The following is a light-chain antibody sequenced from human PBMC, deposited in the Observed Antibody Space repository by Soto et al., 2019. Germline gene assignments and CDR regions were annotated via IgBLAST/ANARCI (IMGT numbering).Light chain of an antibody. V-gene: IGLV1-40*01. CDR2: GDT. J-gene: IGLJ1*01. CDR1: ISNIGAGFN. CDR3: QSYDADLSATV. Sequence: QSVLTQAPSVSGTPGQRVTISCTGSISNIGAGFNVHWYQQVPGTAPRLLIYGDTNRPSGVPGRFSASKSGASASLAITGLQAGDEADYYCQSYDADLSATVFGTGTKVTVL.